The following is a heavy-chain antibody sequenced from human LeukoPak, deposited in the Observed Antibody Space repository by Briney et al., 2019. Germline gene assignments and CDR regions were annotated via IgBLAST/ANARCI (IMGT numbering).Heavy chain of an antibody. CDR2: VYASGSS. D-gene: IGHD3-22*01. V-gene: IGHV4-4*07. CDR3: ARDGLYSNGYSYFDY. J-gene: IGHJ4*02. CDR1: GGSFSDYH. Sequence: SETLSLTCTVSGGSFSDYHWSWLRQPAGKRLEWTGRVYASGSSNYNPSLRSRVTMSLDTSKKQLSLRLSSVTAADTAVYYCARDGLYSNGYSYFDYWGQGTLVTVSP.